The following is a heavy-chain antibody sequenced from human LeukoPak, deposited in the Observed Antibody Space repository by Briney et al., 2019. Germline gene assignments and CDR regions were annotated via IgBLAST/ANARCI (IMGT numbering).Heavy chain of an antibody. J-gene: IGHJ6*02. CDR3: ARDDYYAMDF. CDR1: GYTFTGYY. CDR2: INPNSGGT. Sequence: ASVKVSCKASGYTFTGYYMHWVRQAPGQGLEWMGWINPNSGGTNYAQKFQGRVTLTRDASISTAYVELSRLSSDDTAGYYCARDDYYAMDFWGQGTTVTVSS. V-gene: IGHV1-2*02.